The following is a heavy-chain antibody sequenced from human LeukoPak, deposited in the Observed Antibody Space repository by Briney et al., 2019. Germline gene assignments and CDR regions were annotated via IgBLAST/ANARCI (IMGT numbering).Heavy chain of an antibody. V-gene: IGHV4-59*01. CDR2: IYYSGST. CDR1: GGSISSYY. J-gene: IGHJ4*02. D-gene: IGHD6-19*01. CDR3: ARAVAGHGGFDY. Sequence: PSETLSLTCTVSGGSISSYYWSWIRQPPGKGLEWIGYIYYSGSTNYNPSLKSRVTISVDTSKNQFSLKLSSVTAADTAVYYCARAVAGHGGFDYWGQGTLVTVSS.